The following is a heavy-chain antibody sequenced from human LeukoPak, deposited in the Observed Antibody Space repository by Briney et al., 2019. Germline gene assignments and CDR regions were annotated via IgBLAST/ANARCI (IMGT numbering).Heavy chain of an antibody. CDR2: ISSSGSTI. CDR1: GFTFSSYE. V-gene: IGHV3-48*03. Sequence: GGSLRLSCAASGFTFSSYEMNWGRQAPGKGLEWVSYISSSGSTIYYADSVKGRFTISRDNAKNSLFLQMNSLRAEDTAIYYCARGRAARPLSDYWGQGTLVTVSS. D-gene: IGHD2-15*01. CDR3: ARGRAARPLSDY. J-gene: IGHJ4*02.